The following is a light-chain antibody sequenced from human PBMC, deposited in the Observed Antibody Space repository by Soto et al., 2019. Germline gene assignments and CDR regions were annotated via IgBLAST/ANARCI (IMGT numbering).Light chain of an antibody. J-gene: IGKJ3*01. CDR2: KAS. V-gene: IGKV1-5*03. CDR1: QSVSNW. CDR3: QQAKSYPFT. Sequence: DIQMTQSPSTLSASVGDRVTITCRASQSVSNWLAWYQQKPGKAPKVLIYKASSLETGVPSRFSGSGSGTALTLTISSLQPDDFATYYCQQAKSYPFTFGPGTKVNIK.